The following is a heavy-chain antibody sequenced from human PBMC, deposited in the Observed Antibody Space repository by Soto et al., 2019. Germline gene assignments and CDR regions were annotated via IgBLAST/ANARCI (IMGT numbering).Heavy chain of an antibody. CDR3: ARVVQLDAFDI. J-gene: IGHJ3*02. CDR2: TRNKANSYTT. D-gene: IGHD2-2*01. CDR1: GFTFSDHY. Sequence: GGSLRLSCAASGFTFSDHYMDWVRQAPGKGLEWVGRTRNKANSYTTEYAASVKGRFTISRDDSKNSLYLQMNSLKTEDTAVYYCARVVQLDAFDIWGQGTMVTVSS. V-gene: IGHV3-72*01.